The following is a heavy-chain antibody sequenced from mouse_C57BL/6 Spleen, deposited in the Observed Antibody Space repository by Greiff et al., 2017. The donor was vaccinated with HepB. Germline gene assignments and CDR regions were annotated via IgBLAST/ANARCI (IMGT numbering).Heavy chain of an antibody. J-gene: IGHJ2*01. Sequence: EVQLVESGPGLVKPSQSLSLTCSVTGYSITSGYYWNWIRQFPGNKLEWMGYISYDGSNNYNPSLKNRISITRDTSKNQFFLKLNSVTTEDTATYYCARRHGSYYFDYWGQGTTLTVSS. V-gene: IGHV3-6*01. D-gene: IGHD1-1*01. CDR3: ARRHGSYYFDY. CDR2: ISYDGSN. CDR1: GYSITSGYY.